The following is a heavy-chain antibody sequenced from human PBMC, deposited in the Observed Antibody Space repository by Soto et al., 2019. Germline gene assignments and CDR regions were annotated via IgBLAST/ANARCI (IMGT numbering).Heavy chain of an antibody. J-gene: IGHJ6*01. V-gene: IGHV3-30-3*01. Sequence: QVQLVESGGGVVQPGRSLRLSCAASGFTFSSYAMHWVRQAPGKGLEWVAVISYDGSNKYYADSVKGRFTISRDNSKNTLYLQMNSLRAEDTAVYYCARDLAAAQDRHYYYYYYGMDVW. CDR3: ARDLAAAQDRHYYYYYYGMDV. CDR2: ISYDGSNK. CDR1: GFTFSSYA.